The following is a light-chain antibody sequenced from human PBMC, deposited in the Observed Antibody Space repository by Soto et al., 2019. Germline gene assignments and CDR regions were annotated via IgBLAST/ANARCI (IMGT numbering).Light chain of an antibody. CDR3: SSYAGSNTVI. V-gene: IGLV2-8*01. CDR1: SSDVGGYNY. Sequence: QSVLTQPPSASGSPGQSVTFSCTGTSSDVGGYNYVSWYQQHPGKAPKLMIYEVNKRPSGVPDRFSGSKSGNTASLTVSGLQAEDEADYYCSSYAGSNTVIFGGGTQLTVL. CDR2: EVN. J-gene: IGLJ2*01.